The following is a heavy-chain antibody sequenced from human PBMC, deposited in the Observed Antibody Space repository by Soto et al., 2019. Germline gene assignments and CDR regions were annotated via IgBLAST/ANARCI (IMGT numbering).Heavy chain of an antibody. CDR2: ISPIVDAT. Sequence: QVQLVPSGTEVKKPGSSVKVSCKASGGTFSRHAVSGGRQAAGQGLEWMGAISPIVDATNDAQKFQDSVTITADESTSTVFMELRSLISEDTAISFCEGAPPKDTGDHDALDIWGQGTMVIVSS. J-gene: IGHJ3*02. V-gene: IGHV1-69*12. CDR1: GGTFSRHA. CDR3: EGAPPKDTGDHDALDI. D-gene: IGHD4-17*01.